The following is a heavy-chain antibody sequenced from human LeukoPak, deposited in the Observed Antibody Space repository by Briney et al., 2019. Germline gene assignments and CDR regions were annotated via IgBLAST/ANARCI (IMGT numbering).Heavy chain of an antibody. CDR1: GGTFSSYA. CDR2: IIPIFGTA. Sequence: ASVKVSCKASGGTFSSYAISWVRQAPGQGLEWMGGIIPIFGTANYAQKFQGRVTITTDESTSTAYMELSSLRSEDTAVYYCARGSGGAIPMGFDIWGQGTMVTVSS. V-gene: IGHV1-69*05. D-gene: IGHD3-16*02. J-gene: IGHJ3*02. CDR3: ARGSGGAIPMGFDI.